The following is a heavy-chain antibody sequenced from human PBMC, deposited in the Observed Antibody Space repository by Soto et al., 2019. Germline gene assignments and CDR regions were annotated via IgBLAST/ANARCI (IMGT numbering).Heavy chain of an antibody. CDR3: ARVVGATNLYYYYGMDV. CDR2: IIPIFGTA. CDR1: GGTFSSYA. V-gene: IGHV1-69*13. Sequence: VKVSCKASGGTFSSYAISWVRQAPGQGLEWMGGIIPIFGTANYAQKFQGRVTITADESTSTAYMELSSLRSEDTAVYYCARVVGATNLYYYYGMDVWGQGTTVTVSS. D-gene: IGHD1-26*01. J-gene: IGHJ6*02.